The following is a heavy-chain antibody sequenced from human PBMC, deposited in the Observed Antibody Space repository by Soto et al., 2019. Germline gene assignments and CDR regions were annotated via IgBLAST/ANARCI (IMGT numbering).Heavy chain of an antibody. D-gene: IGHD5-18*01. CDR1: GFAFENYY. CDR3: ARRYSAQDH. Sequence: QVKLVESGGGVVEPGGSLRLSCAVSGFAFENYYMTWIRQAPGKGLEWLLDISENSYHTNIADSIKGRFTISRDNAKKSLYLQMDGLRVEDTAVYYCARRYSAQDHWGRGTLVIVSS. V-gene: IGHV3-11*05. J-gene: IGHJ4*02. CDR2: ISENSYHT.